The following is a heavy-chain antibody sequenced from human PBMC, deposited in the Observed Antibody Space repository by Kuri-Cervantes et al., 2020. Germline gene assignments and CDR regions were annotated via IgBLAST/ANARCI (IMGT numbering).Heavy chain of an antibody. D-gene: IGHD3-10*01. CDR3: ASPQWFGDLIFHYGMDV. CDR1: GFTFSSYS. J-gene: IGHJ6*02. CDR2: IYYSGST. V-gene: IGHV4-39*07. Sequence: ESLKISCAASGFTFSSYSMNWVRQAPGKGLEWIGSIYYSGSTYYNPSLKSRVTISVDTSKNQLSLNLSSVTAADTAVYYCASPQWFGDLIFHYGMDVWGQGTMVTVSS.